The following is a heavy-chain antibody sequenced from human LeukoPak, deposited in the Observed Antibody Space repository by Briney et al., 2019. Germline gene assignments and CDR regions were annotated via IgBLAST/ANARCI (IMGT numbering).Heavy chain of an antibody. CDR1: GFTFSSYA. Sequence: AGGSLRLSCAASGFTFSSYAMTWVRQAPGKGLEWVSVISGSGDSAYYADSVKGRFTISRDNSKNTLYVQMNSLRAEDTAVYYCASRPGGTFGPLDYWGQGTLVTASS. CDR3: ASRPGGTFGPLDY. CDR2: ISGSGDSA. J-gene: IGHJ4*02. D-gene: IGHD6-13*01. V-gene: IGHV3-23*01.